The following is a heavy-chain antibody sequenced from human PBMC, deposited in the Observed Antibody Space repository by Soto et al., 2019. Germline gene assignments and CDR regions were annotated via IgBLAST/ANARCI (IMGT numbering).Heavy chain of an antibody. CDR3: ARSRDYYDSSGYQTLDY. V-gene: IGHV1-46*01. D-gene: IGHD3-22*01. CDR2: INPSGGST. Sequence: KVSCKASGYTFTSYYMHWVRQAPGQGLEWMGIINPSGGSTSYAQKFQGRVTMTRDTSTSTVYMELSSLRSEDTAVYYCARSRDYYDSSGYQTLDYWGQGTLVTVSS. J-gene: IGHJ4*02. CDR1: GYTFTSYY.